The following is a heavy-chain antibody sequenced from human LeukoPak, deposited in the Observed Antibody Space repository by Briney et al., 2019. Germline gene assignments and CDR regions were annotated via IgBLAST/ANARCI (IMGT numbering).Heavy chain of an antibody. V-gene: IGHV3-15*01. CDR1: GFTFSNAW. CDR2: IKSKTDGGTT. J-gene: IGHJ4*02. CDR3: TTDQREGVVVLIDY. D-gene: IGHD3-22*01. Sequence: GGSLRLSCAASGFTFSNAWMSWVRQAPGKGLEWVGRIKSKTDGGTTDYAAPVKGRFTISRDDSKNTLYLQMNSLKTEDTAVYYCTTDQREGVVVLIDYWGQGTLVTVSS.